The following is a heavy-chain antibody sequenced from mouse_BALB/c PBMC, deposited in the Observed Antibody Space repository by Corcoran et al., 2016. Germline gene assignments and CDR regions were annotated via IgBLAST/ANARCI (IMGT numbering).Heavy chain of an antibody. CDR1: GSYINDTY. V-gene: IGHV14-3*02. Sequence: EVQLQPSGAELVKPGAAVKLSCTAAGSYINDTYMHGEKQRPEQGLGWIGRIDPANGNTKYDPKFQGKATISADTSSNTAYLQLSRLTSEDTAVYYCAGWWGLGRGYFDYWGQGTTLTVSS. D-gene: IGHD4-1*01. J-gene: IGHJ2*01. CDR3: AGWWGLGRGYFDY. CDR2: IDPANGNT.